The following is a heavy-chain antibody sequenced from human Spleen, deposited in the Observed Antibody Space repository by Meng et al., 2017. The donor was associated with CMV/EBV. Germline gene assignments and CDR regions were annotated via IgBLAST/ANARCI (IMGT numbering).Heavy chain of an antibody. J-gene: IGHJ5*02. V-gene: IGHV4-38-2*02. CDR1: GYSISSGYY. CDR2: IYHSGST. D-gene: IGHD2-15*01. Sequence: GSLRLSCTVSGYSISSGYYWGWIRQPPGKGLEWMGSIYHSGSTYYNPSLKSRVTISVDTSKNQFSLKLSSMTAADTAVYYCARGSYGPNNWFDPWGQGTLVTVSS. CDR3: ARGSYGPNNWFDP.